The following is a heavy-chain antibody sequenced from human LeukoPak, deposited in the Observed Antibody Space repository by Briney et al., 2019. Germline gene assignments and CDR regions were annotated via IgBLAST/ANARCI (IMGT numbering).Heavy chain of an antibody. CDR1: GYTFTGYY. Sequence: GASVKVSCKASGYTFTGYYMHWVRQAPGQGLEWMGWINPNSGGTNYAQKFQGRVTMTRDTSISTAYMELSSLRSEDTAVYYCARTVYYYGSGSYPYYFDYWGQGTLVTVSS. CDR2: INPNSGGT. CDR3: ARTVYYYGSGSYPYYFDY. D-gene: IGHD3-10*01. V-gene: IGHV1-2*02. J-gene: IGHJ4*02.